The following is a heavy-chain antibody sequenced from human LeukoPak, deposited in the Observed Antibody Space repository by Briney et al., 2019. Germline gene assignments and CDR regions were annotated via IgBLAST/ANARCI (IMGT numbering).Heavy chain of an antibody. CDR1: GFTFSSYA. J-gene: IGHJ6*02. CDR3: AKVYYDFWSGYSPYYYYYGMDV. V-gene: IGHV3-23*01. CDR2: ISGSGGST. D-gene: IGHD3-3*01. Sequence: PGGSLRLSCAASGFTFSSYAMSWVRQAPGMGLEWVSAISGSGGSTYYADSVKGRFTISRDNSKNTLYLQMNSLRAEDTAVYYCAKVYYDFWSGYSPYYYYYGMDVWGQGTTVTVSS.